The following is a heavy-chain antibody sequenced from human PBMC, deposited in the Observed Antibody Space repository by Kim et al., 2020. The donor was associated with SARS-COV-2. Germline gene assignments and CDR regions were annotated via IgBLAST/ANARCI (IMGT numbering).Heavy chain of an antibody. CDR3: AKEVGDSYSSGWPRDAFDI. Sequence: GRLTTSRDNSKNTLYLQMNSLRAEDTAVYYCAKEVGDSYSSGWPRDAFDIWGQGTMVTVSS. V-gene: IGHV3-23*01. D-gene: IGHD6-19*01. J-gene: IGHJ3*02.